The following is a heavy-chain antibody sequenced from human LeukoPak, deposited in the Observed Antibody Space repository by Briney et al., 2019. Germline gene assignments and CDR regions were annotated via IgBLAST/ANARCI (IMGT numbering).Heavy chain of an antibody. D-gene: IGHD3-16*01. CDR1: GFTFSDYY. Sequence: GGSLRLSCAASGFTFSDYYMSWIRQAPGKGLEWVSYISSGGSTIYYADSVKGRFTLSRDNAKNSLYLQMNSLRAEDTAVYYWSRDGRLGEDFDYWGQGTLVTVSS. CDR2: ISSGGSTI. J-gene: IGHJ4*02. CDR3: SRDGRLGEDFDY. V-gene: IGHV3-11*01.